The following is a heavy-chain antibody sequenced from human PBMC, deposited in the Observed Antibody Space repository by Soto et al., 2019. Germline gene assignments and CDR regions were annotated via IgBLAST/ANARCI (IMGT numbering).Heavy chain of an antibody. CDR2: IYHSGST. Sequence: PSETLSLTSAVSGGSISSSNWWSWVRQPPGKGLEWIGEIYHSGSTYYNPSLKSRVTISVDKSKNQFSLKLSSVTAADTAVYYCASVRGGYYYAMDVWGQGTTVTVSS. CDR1: GGSISSSNW. CDR3: ASVRGGYYYAMDV. V-gene: IGHV4-4*02. D-gene: IGHD3-10*02. J-gene: IGHJ6*02.